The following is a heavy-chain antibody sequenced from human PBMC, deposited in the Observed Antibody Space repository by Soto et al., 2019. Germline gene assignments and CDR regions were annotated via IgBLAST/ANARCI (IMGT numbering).Heavy chain of an antibody. Sequence: QVQLVQSGAEVKKPGSSVKVSCKASGGTFSSYAISWVRQAPGQGLEWMGGIIPIFGTANYAQKFQGRVTITADESTSTAYMELSSLRSEDTAVYYCARAGVVVAATTYNWFDPWGQGTLVTVSS. V-gene: IGHV1-69*12. CDR2: IIPIFGTA. J-gene: IGHJ5*02. D-gene: IGHD2-15*01. CDR1: GGTFSSYA. CDR3: ARAGVVVAATTYNWFDP.